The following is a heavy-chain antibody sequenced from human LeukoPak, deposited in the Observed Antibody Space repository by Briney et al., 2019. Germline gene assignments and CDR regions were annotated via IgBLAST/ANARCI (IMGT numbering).Heavy chain of an antibody. Sequence: ASETLSLTCTVSGYSISSGYYWGWIRQPPGKGLEWIGSIYHSGSTYYNPSLKSRVTISVDTSKNQFSLKLSSVTAADTAVYYCAGYGGGYFDWFGYWGQGTLVTVSS. V-gene: IGHV4-38-2*02. CDR2: IYHSGST. J-gene: IGHJ5*01. D-gene: IGHD3-9*01. CDR1: GYSISSGYY. CDR3: AGYGGGYFDWFGY.